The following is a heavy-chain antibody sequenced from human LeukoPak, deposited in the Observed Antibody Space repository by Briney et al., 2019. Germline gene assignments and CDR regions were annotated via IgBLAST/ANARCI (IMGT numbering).Heavy chain of an antibody. V-gene: IGHV3-53*01. CDR3: ARGVEPLAANTLAY. CDR2: LYSDGNT. CDR1: GFTVMTHD. Sequence: PGGSLRLSCSASGFTVMTHDMTWVRQAPGKGLEWVSVLYSDGNTQYADSVQGRFTISRDNSKNTLYLEMNSLSPDDTAVYYCARGVEPLAANTLAYWGQGTLVTVSS. D-gene: IGHD1-14*01. J-gene: IGHJ4*02.